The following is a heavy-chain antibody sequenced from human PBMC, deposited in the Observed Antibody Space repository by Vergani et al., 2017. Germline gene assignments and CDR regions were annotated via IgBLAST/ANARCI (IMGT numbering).Heavy chain of an antibody. CDR2: IRYDGSNK. V-gene: IGHV3-30*02. CDR1: GFTFSSYG. CDR3: AKDLNYYDSSGCAFDY. D-gene: IGHD3-22*01. J-gene: IGHJ4*02. Sequence: QVQLVESGGGVVQPGGSLRLSCAASGFTFSSYGMHWVRQAPGKGLEWVAFIRYDGSNKYYADSVKCRFTISRDNSKNTLYLQMNSLRAEDTAVYYCAKDLNYYDSSGCAFDYWGQGTLVTVSS.